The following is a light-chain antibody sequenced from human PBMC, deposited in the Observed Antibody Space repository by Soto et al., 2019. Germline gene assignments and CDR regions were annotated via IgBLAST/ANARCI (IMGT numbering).Light chain of an antibody. CDR3: QQYYSYPWT. CDR1: QGISSY. Sequence: AIRMTQSPSSLSASTGDRVTITCRAIQGISSYLAWYQQKPGKAPKLLIYAACTLQSGVPSRFSGSGSGTDFTLTISCLQSEDFATYYCQQYYSYPWTFGQGTKVEIK. J-gene: IGKJ1*01. CDR2: AAC. V-gene: IGKV1-8*01.